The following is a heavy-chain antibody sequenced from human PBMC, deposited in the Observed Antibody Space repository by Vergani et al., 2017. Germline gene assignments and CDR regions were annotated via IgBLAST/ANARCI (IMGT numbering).Heavy chain of an antibody. CDR3: ARHSTVEWLVKLGWIDP. V-gene: IGHV4-38-2*02. CDR1: DFSITSGDY. Sequence: QVQLQESGPGLVKPSETLSLICTVSDFSITSGDYRGWIRQPPGKGLEWIGTIYHIGSTYSNPSLKSRVTISVDTSKNQFSLKLSSVPAADTAVYFCARHSTVEWLVKLGWIDPWGQGILVTVSS. D-gene: IGHD6-19*01. J-gene: IGHJ5*02. CDR2: IYHIGST.